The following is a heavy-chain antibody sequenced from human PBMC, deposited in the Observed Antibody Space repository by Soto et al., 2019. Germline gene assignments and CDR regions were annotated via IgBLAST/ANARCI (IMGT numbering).Heavy chain of an antibody. CDR3: VKRYWKGDV. V-gene: IGHV3-23*01. J-gene: IGHJ6*02. CDR2: ISGSGGSI. CDR1: GFTFSTYA. Sequence: EVQLLESGGGLVQPGGSLRLSYAASGFTFSTYAMNWVRQAPGNGLEWVSAISGSGGSIHYADSVKGRFTISRDNSKNTLYLQMNSLREEDTAVYHCVKRYWKGDVWGQGTTVTVSS. D-gene: IGHD1-1*01.